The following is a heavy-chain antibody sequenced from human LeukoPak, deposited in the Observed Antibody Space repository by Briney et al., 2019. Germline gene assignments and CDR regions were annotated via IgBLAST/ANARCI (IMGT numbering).Heavy chain of an antibody. CDR3: ARDLWDY. J-gene: IGHJ4*02. CDR2: INASTGTP. CDR1: GYTFTSNG. D-gene: IGHD2-21*01. Sequence: ASVKVSCKASGYTFTSNGMNWVRQAPGQGLEWMGWINASTGTPTYTQGFTGRFVFSLDTSVSTVYLQISSLKAEDTAGYYCARDLWDYWGQGTLVTVSS. V-gene: IGHV7-4-1*02.